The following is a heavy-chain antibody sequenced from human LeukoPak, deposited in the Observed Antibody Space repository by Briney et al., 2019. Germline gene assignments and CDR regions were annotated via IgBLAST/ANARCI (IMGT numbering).Heavy chain of an antibody. CDR2: INPNSGGT. D-gene: IGHD2/OR15-2a*01. J-gene: IGHJ6*02. V-gene: IGHV1-2*02. CDR3: ASTWQEVRYYYYGMDV. Sequence: ASVKVSCKHSGYTFTGYCMHWVRQAPGQGLERMGWINPNSGGTNYAQKFQGRVTMTRDTSISTAYMELSRLRSDDTAVYYCASTWQEVRYYYYGMDVWGQGTTVTVSS. CDR1: GYTFTGYC.